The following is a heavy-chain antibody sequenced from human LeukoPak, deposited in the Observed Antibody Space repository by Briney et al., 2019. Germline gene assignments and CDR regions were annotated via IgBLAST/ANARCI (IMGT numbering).Heavy chain of an antibody. V-gene: IGHV3-74*01. J-gene: IGHJ4*02. CDR2: IVSDGSNT. D-gene: IGHD4-23*01. Sequence: GGSLRLSCAASGFTFSSYSMNWVRQVPGKGLVWVSRIVSDGSNTNYADSVKGRFTISRDNAKNTLYLQMNSLRVEDTAVYYCARGRPHGNDYWGQGTLVTVSS. CDR3: ARGRPHGNDY. CDR1: GFTFSSYS.